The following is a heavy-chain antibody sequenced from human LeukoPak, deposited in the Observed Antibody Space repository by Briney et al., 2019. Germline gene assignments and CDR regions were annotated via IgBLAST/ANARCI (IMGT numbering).Heavy chain of an antibody. V-gene: IGHV3-15*01. CDR2: IKSKTAGGAA. CDR1: GFTVSSKY. Sequence: GGSLRLSCAASGFTVSSKYMSWVRQAPGKGLEWVGRIKSKTAGGAADYPAPVIGRFTISRDDSKNTVYLQMDSLKTEDTAVYHCVTDSTIMLIAHDRSDYWGFFDYWGRGTLVTVSS. J-gene: IGHJ4*02. CDR3: VTDSTIMLIAHDRSDYWGFFDY. D-gene: IGHD3-22*01.